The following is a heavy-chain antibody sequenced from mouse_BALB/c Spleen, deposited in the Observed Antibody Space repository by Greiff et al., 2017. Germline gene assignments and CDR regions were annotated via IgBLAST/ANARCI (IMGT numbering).Heavy chain of an antibody. CDR1: GFSLTSYG. Sequence: VMLVESGPGLVAPSQSLSITCTVSGFSLTSYGVHWVRQPPGKGLEWLGVIWAGGSTNYNSALMSRLSISKDNSKSQVFLKMNSLQTDDTAMYYCARSEGFAYWGQGTLVTVSA. CDR2: IWAGGST. V-gene: IGHV2-9*02. CDR3: ARSEGFAY. J-gene: IGHJ3*01.